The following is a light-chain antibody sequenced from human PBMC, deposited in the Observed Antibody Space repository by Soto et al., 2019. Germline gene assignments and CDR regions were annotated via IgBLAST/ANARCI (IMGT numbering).Light chain of an antibody. CDR1: ESLRSN. J-gene: IGKJ1*01. V-gene: IGKV3-15*01. CDR2: GAS. Sequence: EIVMTQSPATLSVSPGERATLSCTASESLRSNLAWYQQKPGQAPRLIMYGASTRATGIPARFSGSGSGTEFTLTISSLQSEDFAVYYCQQYSDWPRTFGQGTKLEFK. CDR3: QQYSDWPRT.